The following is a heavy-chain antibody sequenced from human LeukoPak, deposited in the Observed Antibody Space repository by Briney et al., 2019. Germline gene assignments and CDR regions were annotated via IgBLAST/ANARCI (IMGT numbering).Heavy chain of an antibody. V-gene: IGHV3-30*03. CDR2: ISYDGSNK. D-gene: IGHD5-12*01. J-gene: IGHJ4*02. Sequence: GGSLRLSCAASEFTFSSYGMHWVRQAPGKGLEWVAVISYDGSNKYYAESAKGRFTISRDNSKNTLYLQMNSLRAEDTAVYYCARGPSGYHNTGGQGTLVTVSS. CDR1: EFTFSSYG. CDR3: ARGPSGYHNT.